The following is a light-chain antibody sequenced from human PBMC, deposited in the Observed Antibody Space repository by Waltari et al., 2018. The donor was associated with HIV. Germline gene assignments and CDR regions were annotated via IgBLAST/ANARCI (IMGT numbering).Light chain of an antibody. CDR1: SSNIGNNY. CDR2: DSN. V-gene: IGLV1-51*01. CDR3: GTWDTSLSAGV. Sequence: QSVLTQPPSVSAAPGQKVVISCSGSSSNIGNNYVSWFQQLPGTAPKFIIYDSNKRPSGSPDRFSGSRSGTAATLSITGLQSGDEADYYCGTWDTSLSAGVFGGGTKVTVL. J-gene: IGLJ3*02.